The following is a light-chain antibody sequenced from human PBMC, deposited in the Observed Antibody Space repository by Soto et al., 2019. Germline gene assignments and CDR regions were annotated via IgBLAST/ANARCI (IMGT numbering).Light chain of an antibody. Sequence: QSVLTQPASVSGSPGQSITISCTGTSSDVGSSNLVSWYQQHPGKAPKLIIYEGSRRPSGASGRFSGSKSGNTASLTISGLQAEDEADYYCCSFAGSSTFYVFGTGTKVTVL. CDR3: CSFAGSSTFYV. CDR2: EGS. V-gene: IGLV2-23*01. J-gene: IGLJ1*01. CDR1: SSDVGSSNL.